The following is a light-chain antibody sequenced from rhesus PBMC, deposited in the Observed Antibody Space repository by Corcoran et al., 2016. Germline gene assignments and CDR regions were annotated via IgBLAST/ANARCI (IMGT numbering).Light chain of an antibody. Sequence: IVMTQTPLSLPFTPGEPASISSRSSQSLSDSEVGNTYLDWFLQRPGPSPQSLIYEVSNRASGVPERLSGRVSDTEFTLKITRVGAEDIGLYCCMQCTQMPFTFGPGTKLDIK. CDR2: EVS. V-gene: IGKV2-86*01. CDR1: QSLSDSEVGNTY. J-gene: IGKJ3*01. CDR3: MQCTQMPFT.